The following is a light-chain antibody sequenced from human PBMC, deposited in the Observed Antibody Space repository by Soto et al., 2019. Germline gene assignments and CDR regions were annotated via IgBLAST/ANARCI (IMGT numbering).Light chain of an antibody. CDR3: MQALQTPLT. J-gene: IGKJ4*01. V-gene: IGKV2-28*01. CDR2: LGS. Sequence: DIVMTQSPLSLAVTPGEPASISCRSSQSLLHSNGYNYFDWYLQKPGPFPQLLIYLGSNRAPGVPDRLNGSGSGTDFTLKISRVEAEDVGVYYCMQALQTPLTFGGGPKVEIK. CDR1: QSLLHSNGYNY.